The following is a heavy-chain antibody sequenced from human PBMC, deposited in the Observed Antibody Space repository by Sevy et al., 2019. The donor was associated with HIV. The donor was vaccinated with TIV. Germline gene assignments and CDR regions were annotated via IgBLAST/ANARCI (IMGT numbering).Heavy chain of an antibody. CDR2: ISGSGGST. Sequence: GGSLRLSCAASGFTFSSYAMSWVRQAPGKGLEWVSAISGSGGSTYYADSVKGRFTISRDNSKNTLYLQMNSLRAEDTAGYYCAKVGKNFWSGDDSFDIWGQGTMVTVSS. CDR1: GFTFSSYA. J-gene: IGHJ3*02. CDR3: AKVGKNFWSGDDSFDI. V-gene: IGHV3-23*01. D-gene: IGHD3-3*01.